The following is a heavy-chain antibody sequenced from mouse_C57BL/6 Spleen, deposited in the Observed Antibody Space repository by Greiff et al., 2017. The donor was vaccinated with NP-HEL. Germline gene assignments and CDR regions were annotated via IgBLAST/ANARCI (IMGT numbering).Heavy chain of an antibody. J-gene: IGHJ3*01. V-gene: IGHV6-3*01. D-gene: IGHD2-4*01. CDR2: IRLKSDNYAT. Sequence: EVQRVESGGGLVQPGGSMKLSCVASGFTFSNYWMNWVRQSPEKGLEWVAQIRLKSDNYATHYAESVKGRFTISRDDSKSSVYLQMNNLRAEDTGIYYCTAHYDYEGWFAYWGQGTLVTVSA. CDR3: TAHYDYEGWFAY. CDR1: GFTFSNYW.